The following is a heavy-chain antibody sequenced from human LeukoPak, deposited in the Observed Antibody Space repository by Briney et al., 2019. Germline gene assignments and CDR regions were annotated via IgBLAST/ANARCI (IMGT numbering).Heavy chain of an antibody. V-gene: IGHV1-18*01. CDR2: ISASSGNA. CDR3: ARAVVVARGLMAYFDY. CDR1: GYTFTSYG. D-gene: IGHD3-10*01. J-gene: IGHJ4*02. Sequence: ASVKVSCKASGYTFTSYGISWVRQAPGQGLEWMGWISASSGNANYAQKFQGRVTMTTDTSTSTAYMELRSLRSDDTAVYYCARAVVVARGLMAYFDYWGQGTLVTVSS.